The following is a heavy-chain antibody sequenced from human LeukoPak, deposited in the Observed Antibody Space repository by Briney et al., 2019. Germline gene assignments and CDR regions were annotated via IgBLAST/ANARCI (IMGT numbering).Heavy chain of an antibody. Sequence: GGSLRLSCAASGFTFSSYSMNWVRQAPGKGLEWVSAISSSSSYIYYADSVKGRFTISRDNAKNSLYLQMNSLRAENTAVYYCARVISVAGYDYWGQGTLVTVSS. CDR3: ARVISVAGYDY. D-gene: IGHD6-19*01. J-gene: IGHJ4*02. V-gene: IGHV3-21*01. CDR1: GFTFSSYS. CDR2: ISSSSSYI.